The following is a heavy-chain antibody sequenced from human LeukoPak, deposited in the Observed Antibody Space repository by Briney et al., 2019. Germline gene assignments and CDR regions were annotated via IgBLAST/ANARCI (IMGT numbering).Heavy chain of an antibody. J-gene: IGHJ4*02. D-gene: IGHD1-26*01. CDR2: ISSSSSYI. CDR3: VRDRGTYRPIDY. Sequence: GGSLRLSCTASGFTFSSYSMNWVRQAPGKGLEWVSSISSSSSYIYYADSVKGRFTISRDNAKNSLYLQMNSLRAEDTAIYYCVRDRGTYRPIDYWGQGTLVTVSS. CDR1: GFTFSSYS. V-gene: IGHV3-21*04.